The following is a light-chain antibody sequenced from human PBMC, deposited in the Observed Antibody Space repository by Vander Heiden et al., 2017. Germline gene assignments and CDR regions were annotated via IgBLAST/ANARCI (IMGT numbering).Light chain of an antibody. J-gene: IGLJ2*01. CDR3: VTWDDTFDGPV. Sequence: QSVLTQPPSASGAPGQRVTISCSGSNSNIEINTVNWYQHFPGTAPKLLICCNDVRPSGVPDRFIGSKSGTSASLAISGLQSEDEADYYCVTWDDTFDGPVFGGGTKLTV. V-gene: IGLV1-44*01. CDR2: CND. CDR1: NSNIEINT.